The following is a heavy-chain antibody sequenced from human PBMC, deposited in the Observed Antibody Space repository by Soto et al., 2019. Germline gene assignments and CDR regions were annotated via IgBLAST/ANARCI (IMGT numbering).Heavy chain of an antibody. V-gene: IGHV3-21*01. Sequence: EVQLAESGGGLVKPGGSLRLSCAASGFTFSSYSMNWVRQAPGKGLEWVSSISSSSSYIYYADSVKGRFTISRDNAKNSLYLQMNSLRAEDTAVYYCARDQEVPAAGNFDYWGQGTLVTVSS. CDR2: ISSSSSYI. CDR1: GFTFSSYS. D-gene: IGHD2-2*01. CDR3: ARDQEVPAAGNFDY. J-gene: IGHJ4*02.